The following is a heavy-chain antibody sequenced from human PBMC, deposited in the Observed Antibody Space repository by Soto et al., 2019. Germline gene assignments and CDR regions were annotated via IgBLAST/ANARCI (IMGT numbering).Heavy chain of an antibody. D-gene: IGHD1-26*01. CDR1: GFIFENFG. J-gene: IGHJ5*02. Sequence: EVVLLESGGGLEQPGGSLRLSCAASGFIFENFGMSWVRQAPGKGLEWISSISGSGFKKYYADAVKGRFTISRDNSKSTVYLELNNLSAEDTAVYHCAKNQGVELVPIATVDWFDHWGQGSVVTVSS. CDR3: AKNQGVELVPIATVDWFDH. V-gene: IGHV3-23*01. CDR2: ISGSGFKK.